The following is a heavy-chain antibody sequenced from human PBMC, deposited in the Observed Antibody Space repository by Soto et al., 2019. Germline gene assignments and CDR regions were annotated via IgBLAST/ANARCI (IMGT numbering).Heavy chain of an antibody. J-gene: IGHJ6*02. CDR1: GYTFTSYD. D-gene: IGHD3-9*01. Sequence: ASVKVSCKASGYTFTSYDINWVRQATGQGLEWMGWMNPNSGNTGYAQKFQGRVTMTRNTSISTAYMELSSLRSEDTAVYYCARGQLRYFDWLEPYGMDVWGQGTTVTV. CDR2: MNPNSGNT. CDR3: ARGQLRYFDWLEPYGMDV. V-gene: IGHV1-8*01.